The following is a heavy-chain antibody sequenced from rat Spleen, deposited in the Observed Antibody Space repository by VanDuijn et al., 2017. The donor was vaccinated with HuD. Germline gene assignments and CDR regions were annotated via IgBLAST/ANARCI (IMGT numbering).Heavy chain of an antibody. Sequence: EVQLVESDGGLVQPGRSLKLSCAASGFTFSDFYMAWVRQAPTKGLEWVVTISYDGSKTYYRDSVKGRFTISRDKGKSSLNLEMNSLRSEDTATYYCARLNYPSLTLYVMDAWGQGVSVTVSS. D-gene: IGHD1-4*01. J-gene: IGHJ4*01. CDR1: GFTFSDFY. V-gene: IGHV5-29*01. CDR2: ISYDGSKT. CDR3: ARLNYPSLTLYVMDA.